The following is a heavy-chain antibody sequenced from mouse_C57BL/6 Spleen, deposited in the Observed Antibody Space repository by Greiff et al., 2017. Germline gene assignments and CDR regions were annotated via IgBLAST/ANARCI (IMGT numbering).Heavy chain of an antibody. J-gene: IGHJ3*01. CDR2: IDPSDSYT. D-gene: IGHD2-5*01. CDR3: ARSNYVQFAD. Sequence: QVQLQQPGAELVMPGASVKLSCKASGYTFTSSWVHWVKQRPGQGLEWIGVIDPSDSYTNYKQKFKGKSTLTVDKSSSTAYMQLSSLTSEDSAVYYCARSNYVQFADWGQGTLVTVSA. CDR1: GYTFTSSW. V-gene: IGHV1-69*01.